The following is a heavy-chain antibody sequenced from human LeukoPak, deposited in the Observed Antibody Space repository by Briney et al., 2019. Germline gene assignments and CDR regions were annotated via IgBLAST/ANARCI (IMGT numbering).Heavy chain of an antibody. D-gene: IGHD3-3*01. Sequence: GGSLRLSCAASGFTFSSYSMNWVRQAPGKGLEWVSSISSSSSYIYYADSVKGRFTISRDNAKNSLYLQMNSLRAEDTAVYYCARGLGVSASYYFDYWGQGTLVTVSS. CDR1: GFTFSSYS. CDR2: ISSSSSYI. V-gene: IGHV3-21*01. CDR3: ARGLGVSASYYFDY. J-gene: IGHJ4*02.